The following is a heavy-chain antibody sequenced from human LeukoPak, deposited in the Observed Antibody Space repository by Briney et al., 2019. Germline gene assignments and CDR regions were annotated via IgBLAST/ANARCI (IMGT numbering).Heavy chain of an antibody. CDR2: IIPIFGTA. V-gene: IGHV1-69*05. J-gene: IGHJ4*02. CDR1: GGTFSSYA. CDR3: ARDRSYYDGSGFLDY. D-gene: IGHD3-22*01. Sequence: SVKVSCKASGGTFSSYAISWVRQAPGQGLEWMGRIIPIFGTANYAQKLQGRVTITTDESTSTAYMELSSLRSEDTAVYYCARDRSYYDGSGFLDYWGQGTLVTVSS.